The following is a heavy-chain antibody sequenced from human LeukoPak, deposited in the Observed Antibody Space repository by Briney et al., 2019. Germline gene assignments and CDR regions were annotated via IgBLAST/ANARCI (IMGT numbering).Heavy chain of an antibody. Sequence: GASVKVSCKASGYTFTGYYMHWVRQAPGQGLEWMGWINPNSGATKYAQKFQGRVTMTRDTSITTAYMELSRLTSDDTAMYYCSRVTVTGGKNYWGQGTLVTVSS. D-gene: IGHD4-17*01. V-gene: IGHV1-2*02. CDR1: GYTFTGYY. J-gene: IGHJ4*02. CDR3: SRVTVTGGKNY. CDR2: INPNSGAT.